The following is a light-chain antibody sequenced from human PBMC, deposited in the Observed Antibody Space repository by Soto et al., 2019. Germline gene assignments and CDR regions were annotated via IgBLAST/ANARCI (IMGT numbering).Light chain of an antibody. V-gene: IGLV2-14*03. Sequence: QSALTQPASVSGSPGQSITISCTGTAFDVGGYYHVSWYQQHPGKAPKLVIYDVNNRPSGVSNRFSGSKSGITASLTISGLQAEDEADYYCSLYTSSNTLVFGGGTKLTVL. CDR2: DVN. CDR1: AFDVGGYYH. J-gene: IGLJ3*02. CDR3: SLYTSSNTLV.